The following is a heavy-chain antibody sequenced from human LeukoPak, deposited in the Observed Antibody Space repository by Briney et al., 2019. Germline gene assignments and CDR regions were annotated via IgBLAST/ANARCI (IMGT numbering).Heavy chain of an antibody. CDR2: IWYDGSNK. J-gene: IGHJ4*02. V-gene: IGHV3-33*01. CDR3: STDGKDGYKRSNDFEY. CDR1: GFTFSNYG. D-gene: IGHD5-24*01. Sequence: GRSLRLSCAASGFTFSNYGMHWVRQAPGKGLEWVAVIWYDGSNKYYADSVKGRFTISRDNYKNTLYLQMNSLRAEDTAAYYCSTDGKDGYKRSNDFEYWGQGTLVTVSS.